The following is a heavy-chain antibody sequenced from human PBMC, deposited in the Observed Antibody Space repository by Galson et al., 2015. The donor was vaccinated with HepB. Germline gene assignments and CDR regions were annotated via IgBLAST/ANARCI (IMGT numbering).Heavy chain of an antibody. V-gene: IGHV3-30*18. Sequence: SLRLSCASSGFSFSNYGIHWVRQAPGKGLEWMAVISYDGSFRYYADSVKGRFTVSRDSSRSMLYLQMNSLRVEDTAVYYCAKGGTGQINMMINRILGFDPRGQGTPVTGPS. CDR2: ISYDGSFR. CDR1: GFSFSNYG. D-gene: IGHD2/OR15-2a*01. J-gene: IGHJ5*01. CDR3: AKGGTGQINMMINRILGFDP.